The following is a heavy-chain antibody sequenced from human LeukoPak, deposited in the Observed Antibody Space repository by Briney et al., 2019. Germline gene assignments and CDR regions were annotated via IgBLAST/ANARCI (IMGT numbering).Heavy chain of an antibody. Sequence: ASVKVSFTASAYTFTSYGISWVRRAPGQGLEWMGWISAYNGITNYAQKLQGRVTMTTDTSTSTAYMELRSLRSDDTAVYYCARQGLGSGSYYFDYWGQGTLVTVCS. J-gene: IGHJ4*02. CDR1: AYTFTSYG. D-gene: IGHD1-26*01. V-gene: IGHV1-18*01. CDR3: ARQGLGSGSYYFDY. CDR2: ISAYNGIT.